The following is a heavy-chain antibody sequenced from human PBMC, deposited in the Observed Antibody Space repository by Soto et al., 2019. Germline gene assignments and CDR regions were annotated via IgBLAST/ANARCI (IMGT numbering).Heavy chain of an antibody. CDR2: IRSKANSYAT. CDR1: GFTFSGSA. CDR3: TRQSSGWQTPNRYYYYGMDA. Sequence: PGGSLRLSCAASGFTFSGSAMHWVRQASGKGLEWVGRIRSKANSYATAYAASVKGRFTISRDDSKNTAYLQMNSLKTEDTAVYYCTRQSSGWQTPNRYYYYGMDAWGQGTTVTVSS. V-gene: IGHV3-73*01. J-gene: IGHJ6*02. D-gene: IGHD6-19*01.